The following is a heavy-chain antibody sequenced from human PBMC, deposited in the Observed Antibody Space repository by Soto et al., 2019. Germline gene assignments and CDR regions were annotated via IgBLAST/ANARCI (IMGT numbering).Heavy chain of an antibody. J-gene: IGHJ6*02. D-gene: IGHD2-2*01. CDR3: ARSQGSSTSLEIYYYYYYGMDV. CDR2: IIPISDTT. V-gene: IGHV1-69*01. Sequence: QAPGQGLEWMGGIIPISDTTNYAQTFQGRVTLTADESTSTAYMERSSLRSEDTAVYDCARSQGSSTSLEIYYYYYYGMDVWGQGTTVTVSS.